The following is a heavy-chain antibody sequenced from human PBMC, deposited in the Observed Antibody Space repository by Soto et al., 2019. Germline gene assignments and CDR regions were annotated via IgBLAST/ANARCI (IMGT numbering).Heavy chain of an antibody. Sequence: QVQLVQSGAEVKKPGSSVKVSCKTSGGTFSNDIITWVRQAPGQGLEWMGRIIPLLYTTNYAQKFQGRVTITADKSTGTAYMELNRLRSEDTAVYYCVRDSPIGSTFSGYDGIDYWGQGTLVTVSS. V-gene: IGHV1-69*08. J-gene: IGHJ4*02. CDR2: IIPLLYTT. D-gene: IGHD5-12*01. CDR3: VRDSPIGSTFSGYDGIDY. CDR1: GGTFSNDI.